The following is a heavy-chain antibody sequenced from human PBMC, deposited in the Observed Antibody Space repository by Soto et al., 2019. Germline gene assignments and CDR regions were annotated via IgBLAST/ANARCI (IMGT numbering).Heavy chain of an antibody. CDR1: GFTVSGYL. D-gene: IGHD3-22*01. Sequence: PGGSMRLSCAASGFTVSGYLMHWVRQVPGKGLVWVSRINSEGTGTIYADSVKGRFTISRDNAKNTLYLQMNSLRAEDTAVYYCVRDYDSSGYNSDYWGQGTPVTVSS. CDR3: VRDYDSSGYNSDY. J-gene: IGHJ4*02. CDR2: INSEGTGT. V-gene: IGHV3-74*01.